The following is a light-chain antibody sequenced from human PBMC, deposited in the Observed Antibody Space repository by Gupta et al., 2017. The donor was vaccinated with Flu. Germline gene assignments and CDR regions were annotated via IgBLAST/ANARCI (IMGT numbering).Light chain of an antibody. Sequence: QSVDNNYLAWFQQKPGQAPRLLIYSASSRASGIPDRFSGSGSGTDFTLTISRLEPEDFAVYYCQQFGSSPRTFGQGTKVEI. V-gene: IGKV3-20*01. CDR1: QSVDNNY. J-gene: IGKJ1*01. CDR2: SAS. CDR3: QQFGSSPRT.